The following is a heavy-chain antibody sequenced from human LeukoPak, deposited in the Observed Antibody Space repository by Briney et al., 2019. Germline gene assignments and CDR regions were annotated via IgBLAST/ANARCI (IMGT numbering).Heavy chain of an antibody. Sequence: PGRSLRLSCAASGFTFDDYAMHWGRQAPGKGLEWVSGISWNSGSIGYADSVKGRFTISRDNAKNSLYLQMNSLRAEDMALYYCAKGATDIVVVPADYFDYWGQGTLVTVSS. J-gene: IGHJ4*02. CDR3: AKGATDIVVVPADYFDY. CDR2: ISWNSGSI. CDR1: GFTFDDYA. V-gene: IGHV3-9*03. D-gene: IGHD2-2*01.